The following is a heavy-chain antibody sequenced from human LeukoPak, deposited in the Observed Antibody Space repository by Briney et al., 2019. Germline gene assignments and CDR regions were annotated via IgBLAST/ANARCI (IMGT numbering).Heavy chain of an antibody. J-gene: IGHJ4*02. CDR2: IYSGGST. V-gene: IGHV3-53*05. CDR1: GFTVRTNY. Sequence: QPGGSLRLSCAASGFTVRTNYMSWVRQAPGKGLEWVSIIYSGGSTYYADSVKGRFTISRDISKNTLYLQMSSLRAEDTAVYYCARALDEGARFDYWGQGTLVTVSS. CDR3: ARALDEGARFDY.